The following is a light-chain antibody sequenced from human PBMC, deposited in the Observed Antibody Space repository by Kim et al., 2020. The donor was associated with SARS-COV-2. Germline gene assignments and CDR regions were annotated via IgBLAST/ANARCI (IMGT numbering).Light chain of an antibody. J-gene: IGLJ2*01. V-gene: IGLV1-44*01. CDR2: SNN. Sequence: GKRDTNSVSGSSANIANKTVTWTHRLPGTAPKLLIYSNNRRPSGVPDRFSGSKSGTSASLAISGLQSEDEADYYCAAWDDSLNGPVFGGGTQLTVL. CDR1: SANIANKT. CDR3: AAWDDSLNGPV.